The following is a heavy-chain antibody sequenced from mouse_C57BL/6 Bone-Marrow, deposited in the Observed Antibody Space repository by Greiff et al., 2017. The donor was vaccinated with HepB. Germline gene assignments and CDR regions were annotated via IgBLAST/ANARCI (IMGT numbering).Heavy chain of an antibody. Sequence: VQLQESGAELVKPGASVKISCKASGYAFSSYWMNWVKQRPGKGLEWIGQIYPGDGDTNYNGKFKGKATLTADKSSSTAYMQLSSLTSEDSAVYFWARLEALNKRSSYGGYAMDYWGQGTSVTVSS. CDR1: GYAFSSYW. V-gene: IGHV1-80*01. CDR2: IYPGDGDT. D-gene: IGHD1-1*01. J-gene: IGHJ4*01. CDR3: ARLEALNKRSSYGGYAMDY.